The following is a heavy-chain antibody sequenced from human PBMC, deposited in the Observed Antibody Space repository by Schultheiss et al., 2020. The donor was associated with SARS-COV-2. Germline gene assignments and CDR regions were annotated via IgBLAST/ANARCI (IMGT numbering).Heavy chain of an antibody. V-gene: IGHV3-30*03. D-gene: IGHD3-3*01. J-gene: IGHJ6*02. Sequence: GESLKISCAVSGFTFSGFGMHWVRQAPGKGLEWVAVISSDGKNKYYADSVKGRFTISRDNAKNSLYLQMSSLRAEDTAMYYCARDLGITIFGVVTYGMDVWGQGTTVTVSS. CDR1: GFTFSGFG. CDR3: ARDLGITIFGVVTYGMDV. CDR2: ISSDGKNK.